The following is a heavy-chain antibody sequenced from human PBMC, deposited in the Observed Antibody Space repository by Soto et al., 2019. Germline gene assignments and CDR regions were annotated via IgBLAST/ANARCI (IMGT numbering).Heavy chain of an antibody. J-gene: IGHJ4*02. D-gene: IGHD6-6*01. CDR3: AKEGSSSIYHFDY. V-gene: IGHV3-30*18. CDR1: GFTFSSYG. CDR2: ISYDGSNK. Sequence: QVQLVESGGGVVQPGRSLRLSCAASGFTFSSYGMHWVRQAPGKGLEWVAVISYDGSNKYYADSVKGRFTISRDNSKNTLYLQMNSLRAEDTAVYYCAKEGSSSIYHFDYWGQGTLVTVSS.